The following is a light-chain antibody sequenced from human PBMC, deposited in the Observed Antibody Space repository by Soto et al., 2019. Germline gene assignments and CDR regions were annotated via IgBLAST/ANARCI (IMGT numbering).Light chain of an antibody. Sequence: EMLLTQSPGTLSLSPGERATLSCRASQSVSSSYLAWYQHKPGQAPRLLISGTSSRATGIPDRFSGSGAGTDFTLTISRLEPEDFAVYYCQQYGTTPWTFGQGTKVDIK. CDR3: QQYGTTPWT. CDR2: GTS. J-gene: IGKJ1*01. V-gene: IGKV3-20*01. CDR1: QSVSSSY.